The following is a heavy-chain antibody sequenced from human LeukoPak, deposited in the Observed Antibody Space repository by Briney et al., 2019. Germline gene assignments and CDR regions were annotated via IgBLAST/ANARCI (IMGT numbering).Heavy chain of an antibody. V-gene: IGHV1-69*04. J-gene: IGHJ4*02. Sequence: ASVKVSCKASGGTSNSHAISWVRQAPGQGLEWMGRIISNLGTTNRAQKFQDRVTLTADKSTNTAYMELTSLTSDDTAIYYCATTNDGGGYQWGDFFDYWGQGTLVTVSX. D-gene: IGHD3-22*01. CDR2: IISNLGTT. CDR3: ATTNDGGGYQWGDFFDY. CDR1: GGTSNSHA.